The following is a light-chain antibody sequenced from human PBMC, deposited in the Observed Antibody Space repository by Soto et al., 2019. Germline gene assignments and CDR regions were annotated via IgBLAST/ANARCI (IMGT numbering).Light chain of an antibody. Sequence: QSVLTQPPSASGTPGQTVTISCSGSRSNIGNNYVCWYQQLPGAAPKLLIYRNTQRPSGVPDRFSGSKSGTAASLAISGLRSEDEADYFCEAWDDSLSGHVFGTGTKVTLL. CDR1: RSNIGNNY. V-gene: IGLV1-47*01. J-gene: IGLJ1*01. CDR2: RNT. CDR3: EAWDDSLSGHV.